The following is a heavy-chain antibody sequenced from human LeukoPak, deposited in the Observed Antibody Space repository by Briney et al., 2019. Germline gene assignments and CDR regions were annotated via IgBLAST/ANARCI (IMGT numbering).Heavy chain of an antibody. D-gene: IGHD3-16*01. J-gene: IGHJ4*02. CDR2: IHYTGDI. Sequence: PSQTLSLTCTVSGGSLSSGGNSWNWIRQHPGKGLEWIAYIHYTGDIYYNPSLKSRVTISADTSKNQFSLELTSVTAADTAVYYCATGGRNTYEFDSWGQGTLVTVSS. CDR1: GGSLSSGGNS. V-gene: IGHV4-31*03. CDR3: ATGGRNTYEFDS.